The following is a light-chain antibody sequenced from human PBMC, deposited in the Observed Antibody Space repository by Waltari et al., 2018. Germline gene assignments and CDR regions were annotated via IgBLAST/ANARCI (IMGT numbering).Light chain of an antibody. Sequence: DIQMTQSPSSLSASVGDRVTITCRASQSNGHSLNWYQQKPPKSHKLLLFGASSLQSGVPSSSSGSGAGTYFTLTSNKLQPEDFATYYCQQSYSSPWTFGQGTRVEIK. CDR3: QQSYSSPWT. J-gene: IGKJ1*01. CDR2: GAS. CDR1: QSNGHS. V-gene: IGKV1-39*01.